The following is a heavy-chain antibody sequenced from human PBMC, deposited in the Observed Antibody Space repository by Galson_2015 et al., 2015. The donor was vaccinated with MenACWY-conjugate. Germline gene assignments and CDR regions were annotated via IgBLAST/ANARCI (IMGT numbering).Heavy chain of an antibody. D-gene: IGHD6-19*01. CDR2: TYYRSRWFN. CDR3: ARDKGYLSGWSTNALNWFDS. Sequence: CAISGDSVSSNSAAWSWIRQSPSRGLEWLGRTYYRSRWFNDYAESVRSRITINPDTSKNQFSLQLSSVTPEDTAVYYCARDKGYLSGWSTNALNWFDSWGRGTLVPVSS. CDR1: GDSVSSNSAA. J-gene: IGHJ5*01. V-gene: IGHV6-1*01.